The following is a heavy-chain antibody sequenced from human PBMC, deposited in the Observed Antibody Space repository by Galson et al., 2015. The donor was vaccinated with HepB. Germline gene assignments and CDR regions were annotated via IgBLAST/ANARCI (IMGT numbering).Heavy chain of an antibody. V-gene: IGHV3-30-3*01. J-gene: IGHJ6*02. CDR1: GFTFSSYA. CDR3: ARAGTMIGRGYLRYGMDV. Sequence: SLRLSCAASGFTFSSYAMHWVRQAPGKGLEWVAVISDDGSNKYYADSVKGRFTISRDNSKNTLYLQMNSLRAEDTAVYYCARAGTMIGRGYLRYGMDVWGQGTTVTVSS. CDR2: ISDDGSNK. D-gene: IGHD3-22*01.